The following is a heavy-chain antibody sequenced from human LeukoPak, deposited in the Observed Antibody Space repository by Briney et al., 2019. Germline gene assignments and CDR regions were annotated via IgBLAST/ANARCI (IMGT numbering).Heavy chain of an antibody. CDR2: ISGGGGST. CDR1: GLTFSSNA. CDR3: AKLESIIAVAGVGY. V-gene: IGHV3-23*01. Sequence: PGGSLRLSCAASGLTFSSNAMSWVRQAPGMGLEWVSSISGGGGSTYYADSVKGRFTISRDNSKDTLYLQMNTLRAEDTAVYYCAKLESIIAVAGVGYWGQGTLVTVSS. J-gene: IGHJ4*02. D-gene: IGHD6-19*01.